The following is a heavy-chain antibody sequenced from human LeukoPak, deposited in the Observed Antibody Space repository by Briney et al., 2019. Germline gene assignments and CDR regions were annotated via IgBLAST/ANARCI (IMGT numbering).Heavy chain of an antibody. Sequence: PGGSLRLSCAASGFTFSDYYMSWIRQAPGKGLEWVSYISSSGSTIYYADSVKGRFTISRDNAKNSLYLQMNSLRAEDTAVYYCARTGNLNWNDVNDDAFDIWGQGTMVTVSS. J-gene: IGHJ3*02. CDR2: ISSSGSTI. CDR1: GFTFSDYY. D-gene: IGHD1-1*01. V-gene: IGHV3-11*01. CDR3: ARTGNLNWNDVNDDAFDI.